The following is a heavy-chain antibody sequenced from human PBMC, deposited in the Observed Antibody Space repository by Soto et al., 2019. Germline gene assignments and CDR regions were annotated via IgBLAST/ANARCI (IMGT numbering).Heavy chain of an antibody. Sequence: TLSLTCTVSGGSISSGGYYWSWIRQHPGKGLEWIGYIYYSGSTYYNPSLKSRVTISVDTSKNQFSLKLSSVTAADTAVYYCARYWVITRPYYFDYWGQGTLVTVSS. CDR1: GGSISSGGYY. V-gene: IGHV4-31*03. CDR2: IYYSGST. CDR3: ARYWVITRPYYFDY. D-gene: IGHD3-22*01. J-gene: IGHJ4*02.